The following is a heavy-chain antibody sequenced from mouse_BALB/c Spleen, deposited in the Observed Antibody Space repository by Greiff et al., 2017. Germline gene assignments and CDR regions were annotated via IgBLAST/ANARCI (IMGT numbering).Heavy chain of an antibody. CDR2: IRLKSNNYAT. Sequence: EVHLVESGGGLVQPGGSMKLSCVASGFTFSNYWMNWVRQSPEKGLEWVAEIRLKSNNYATHYAESVKGRFTISRDDSKSSVYLQMNNLRAEDTGIYYCTRRVWSPMDYWGQGTSVTVSS. J-gene: IGHJ4*01. CDR1: GFTFSNYW. CDR3: TRRVWSPMDY. V-gene: IGHV6-6*02. D-gene: IGHD2-10*02.